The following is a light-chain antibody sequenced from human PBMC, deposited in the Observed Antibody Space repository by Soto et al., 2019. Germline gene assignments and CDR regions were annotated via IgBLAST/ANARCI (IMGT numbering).Light chain of an antibody. V-gene: IGKV1-8*01. CDR1: QGISSY. CDR2: AAS. J-gene: IGKJ1*01. Sequence: IQLTQSPSFLSASVGDRVTITCRASQGISSYLAWYQQNPGKAPKLLIYAASTLQSGVPSRFSGSGSGTDFTLTISCLQSEDFATYYCQQYYSYPRTFGQGTKVDIK. CDR3: QQYYSYPRT.